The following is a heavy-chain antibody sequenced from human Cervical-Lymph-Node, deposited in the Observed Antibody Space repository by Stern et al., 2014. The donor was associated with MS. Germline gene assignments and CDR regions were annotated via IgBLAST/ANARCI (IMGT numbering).Heavy chain of an antibody. V-gene: IGHV4-61*02. CDR3: ASGYRLFED. J-gene: IGHJ4*02. Sequence: VQLVESGPGLVKPSQTLSLTCTVSGGSVTSGSNYWIWIRQPAGKELEWIGRIHPSGSTFYNPSLKSRVNISLDASKNEFFLKLNSVTAADTAIYYCASGYRLFEDWGPGKWVTVSS. CDR2: IHPSGST. CDR1: GGSVTSGSNY. D-gene: IGHD5-12*01.